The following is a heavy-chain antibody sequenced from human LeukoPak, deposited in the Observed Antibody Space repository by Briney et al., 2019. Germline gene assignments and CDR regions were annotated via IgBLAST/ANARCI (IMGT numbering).Heavy chain of an antibody. CDR1: GWSFSGYY. J-gene: IGHJ6*04. V-gene: IGHV4-34*01. Sequence: SETLSLTCAVYGWSFSGYYWSWIRQPPGKGLEWSGEINHSGSTNYNTSLKSRVTVSVDTSKNQFSLKLSSVTAADTAVYYCARGHTVTAYYYYGMDVWGKGTTVTVSS. CDR3: ARGHTVTAYYYYGMDV. CDR2: INHSGST. D-gene: IGHD4-11*01.